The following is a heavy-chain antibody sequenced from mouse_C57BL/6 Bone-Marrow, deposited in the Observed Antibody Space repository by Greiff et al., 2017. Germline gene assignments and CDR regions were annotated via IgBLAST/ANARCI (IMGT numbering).Heavy chain of an antibody. D-gene: IGHD2-1*01. Sequence: EVQLQQSGPELVKPGASVKISCKASGYTFTDYYMNWVKQSHGKSLEWIGDINPNNGGTSYNQKLKGKATLTVDKSSSTAYMELRSLTSEDSAVYYCARGIYPGFAYWGQGTLVTVSA. J-gene: IGHJ3*01. CDR3: ARGIYPGFAY. CDR1: GYTFTDYY. V-gene: IGHV1-26*01. CDR2: INPNNGGT.